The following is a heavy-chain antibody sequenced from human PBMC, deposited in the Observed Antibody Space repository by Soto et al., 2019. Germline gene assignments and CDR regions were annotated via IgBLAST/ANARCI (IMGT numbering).Heavy chain of an antibody. CDR2: IKTKTDGGTT. Sequence: EVQLVESGGGLVKPGGSLRLSCAASGFTFSNAWMSWVRQAPGKGLKWVGRIKTKTDGGTTEYAAPVKGRLTISRDDTKNTLYLQINSLKTDDTAVYYCPTMGVGGVTNYWGQGTLVTVSS. CDR1: GFTFSNAW. D-gene: IGHD3-16*01. J-gene: IGHJ4*02. V-gene: IGHV3-15*01. CDR3: PTMGVGGVTNY.